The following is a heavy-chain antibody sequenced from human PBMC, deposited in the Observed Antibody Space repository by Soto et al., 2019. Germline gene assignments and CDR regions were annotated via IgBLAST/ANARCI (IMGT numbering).Heavy chain of an antibody. V-gene: IGHV2-70*04. CDR1: GFSLSTSGMR. J-gene: IGHJ5*02. CDR3: ARSIVAAGNRWFDP. CDR2: IDWDDDK. Sequence: GLKLVSTTQALTLRCAFSGFSLSTSGMRVSWIRQPPGNSLEWLARIDWDDDKLYSTSLKTRLTISKDTSKNQVVLTMTNMDPVDTATYYCARSIVAAGNRWFDPWGQGTLVTVSS. D-gene: IGHD6-13*01.